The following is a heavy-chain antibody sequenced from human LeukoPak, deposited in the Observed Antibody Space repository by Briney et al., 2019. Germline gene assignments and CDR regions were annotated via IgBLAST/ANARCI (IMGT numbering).Heavy chain of an antibody. V-gene: IGHV3-21*01. D-gene: IGHD3-3*01. Sequence: PGGSLRLSCAASGFTFSSNSMNWVRQAPGKGLEWVSSISSSSSYIYYADSVKGRFTISRDNAKNSLYLQMNSLRAEDTAVYYCARDTVLRFVEWPYEEYFQHWGQGTLVTLSS. CDR2: ISSSSSYI. CDR1: GFTFSSNS. CDR3: ARDTVLRFVEWPYEEYFQH. J-gene: IGHJ1*01.